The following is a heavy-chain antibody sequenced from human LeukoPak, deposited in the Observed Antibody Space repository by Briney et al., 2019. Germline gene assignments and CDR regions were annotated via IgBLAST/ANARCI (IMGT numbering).Heavy chain of an antibody. CDR2: INHSGST. J-gene: IGHJ6*02. CDR1: GGSFSGYY. CDR3: ARDSRLHRYGGSDYYYYGMDV. V-gene: IGHV4-34*01. Sequence: SETLSLTCAVYGGSFSGYYWSWIRQPPGKGLEWIGEINHSGSTNYNPSLKSRVTISVDTSKNQFSLKLSSVTAADTAVYYCARDSRLHRYGGSDYYYYGMDVWGQGTTVTVSS. D-gene: IGHD2-15*01.